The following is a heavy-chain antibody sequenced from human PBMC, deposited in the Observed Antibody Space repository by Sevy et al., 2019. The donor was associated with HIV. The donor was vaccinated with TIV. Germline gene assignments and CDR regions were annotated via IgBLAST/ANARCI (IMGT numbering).Heavy chain of an antibody. V-gene: IGHV3-21*01. D-gene: IGHD3-10*01. CDR3: ARGSLYYYYMDV. Sequence: GGSLSLSCAASGFTFSSYSMNWVRQAPGKGLEWVSSISSSSSYIYYTDSVKGRFTISRDNAKNSLYLQMDSLRAEDTAVYYCARGSLYYYYMDVWGKGTTVTVSS. CDR1: GFTFSSYS. CDR2: ISSSSSYI. J-gene: IGHJ6*03.